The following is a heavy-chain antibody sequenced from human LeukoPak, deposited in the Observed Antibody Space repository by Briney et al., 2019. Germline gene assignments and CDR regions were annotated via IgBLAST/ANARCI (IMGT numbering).Heavy chain of an antibody. J-gene: IGHJ3*02. CDR3: AREGDLAAAGGGFDI. Sequence: SETLSLTCTVSGGSISSGDYYWSWIRQPPGKGLEWIGYIYYSGSTYYNPSLKSRVTISVDTSKNQFSLKLSSVTAADTAVYYCAREGDLAAAGGGFDIWGQGTMVTVSS. D-gene: IGHD6-13*01. V-gene: IGHV4-30-4*01. CDR2: IYYSGST. CDR1: GGSISSGDYY.